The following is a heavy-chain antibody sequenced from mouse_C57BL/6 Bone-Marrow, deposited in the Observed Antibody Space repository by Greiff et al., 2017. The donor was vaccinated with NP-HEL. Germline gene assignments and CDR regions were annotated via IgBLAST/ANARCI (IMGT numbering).Heavy chain of an antibody. J-gene: IGHJ1*03. D-gene: IGHD4-1*01. V-gene: IGHV5-17*01. CDR3: ARRDWDVYWYFDV. CDR1: GFTFSDYG. Sequence: EVKLQESGGGLVKPGGSLKLSCAASGFTFSDYGMHWVRQAPEKGLEWVAYISSGSSTIYYADTVKGRFTISRDNAKNTLFLQMTSLRSEDTAMYYCARRDWDVYWYFDVWGTGTTVTVSS. CDR2: ISSGSSTI.